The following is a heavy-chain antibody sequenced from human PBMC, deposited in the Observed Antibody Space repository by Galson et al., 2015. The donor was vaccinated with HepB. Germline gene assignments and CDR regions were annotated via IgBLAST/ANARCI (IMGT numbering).Heavy chain of an antibody. Sequence: ETLSLTCTVSGGSISSYYWSWIRQPAGKGLEWIGRIYTSGSTNYNPSLKSRVTMSVDTSKNQFSLKLSSVTAADTAVYYCARSTHRAAYDFWSGYPGLSAFDIWGQGTMVTVSS. CDR2: IYTSGST. V-gene: IGHV4-4*07. CDR3: ARSTHRAAYDFWSGYPGLSAFDI. D-gene: IGHD3-3*01. J-gene: IGHJ3*02. CDR1: GGSISSYY.